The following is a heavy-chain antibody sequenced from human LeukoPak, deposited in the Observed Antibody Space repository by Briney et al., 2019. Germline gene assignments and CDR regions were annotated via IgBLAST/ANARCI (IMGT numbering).Heavy chain of an antibody. CDR3: ARKPYYDILTSYPWDFDY. CDR1: GGSFSGYY. J-gene: IGHJ4*02. D-gene: IGHD3-9*01. CDR2: INHSGST. V-gene: IGHV4-34*01. Sequence: SETMSLTCAVYGGSFSGYYWSWIRQPPGKGLEWIGEINHSGSTNYNPSLKSRVTISVDTSKNQFSLKLSSVTAADTAVYYCARKPYYDILTSYPWDFDYWGQGTLVTVSS.